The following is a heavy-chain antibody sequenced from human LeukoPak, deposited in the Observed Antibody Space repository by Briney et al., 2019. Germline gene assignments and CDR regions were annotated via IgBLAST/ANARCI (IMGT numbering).Heavy chain of an antibody. CDR1: GFTFSSYG. Sequence: PGGSLRLSCAASGFTFSSYGMHWVRQAPGKGLEWVAFIRYDGSNKYYADSVKGRFTISRDNSKNTLYLQMNSLRAEDTAVYYCAKPCSSWGLLIDYWGQGTLVTVSS. CDR3: AKPCSSWGLLIDY. J-gene: IGHJ4*02. CDR2: IRYDGSNK. D-gene: IGHD2-21*01. V-gene: IGHV3-30*02.